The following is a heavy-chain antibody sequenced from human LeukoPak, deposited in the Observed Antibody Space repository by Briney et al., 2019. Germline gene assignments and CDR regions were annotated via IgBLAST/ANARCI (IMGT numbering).Heavy chain of an antibody. CDR3: ARVLYGTIFDY. CDR2: IYSGGST. V-gene: IGHV3-66*01. D-gene: IGHD4-17*01. J-gene: IGHJ4*02. Sequence: PGGSLRLSCAASGFTVSSNYMSWVRQAPGKGLEWVSVIYSGGSTYYADSVKGRFTISRDNSKNTLYLQMNSLRAEDTAVYYCARVLYGTIFDYWGQGTLVTVSS. CDR1: GFTVSSNY.